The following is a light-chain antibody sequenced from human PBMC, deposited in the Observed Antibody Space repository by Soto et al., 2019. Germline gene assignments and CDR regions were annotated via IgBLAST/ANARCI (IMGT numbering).Light chain of an antibody. CDR2: GAS. V-gene: IGKV3-20*01. CDR3: QQHGSSPRT. CDR1: QSVSSTY. J-gene: IGKJ1*01. Sequence: EIVLTQSPGTLSLSPGERATLSCRASQSVSSTYLAWYQQKPGQAPRLLISGASSRATGIPDRFSGSGSGTDFTLTISRLEPEDFAVYYCQQHGSSPRTFGQGTKVDIK.